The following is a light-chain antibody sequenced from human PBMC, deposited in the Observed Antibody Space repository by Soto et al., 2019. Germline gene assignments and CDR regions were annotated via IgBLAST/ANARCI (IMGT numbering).Light chain of an antibody. CDR1: SSDVGGYNY. CDR3: SSYATSSTRV. CDR2: EVT. V-gene: IGLV2-14*01. Sequence: ALTQPASVSGSPGQSITISCTGTSSDVGGYNYVSWYQQHPGKAPKVMIFEVTNRPSGVSNRFSGSKSGNTASLTISGLQAEDEADYYCSSYATSSTRVFGTGTKVTVL. J-gene: IGLJ1*01.